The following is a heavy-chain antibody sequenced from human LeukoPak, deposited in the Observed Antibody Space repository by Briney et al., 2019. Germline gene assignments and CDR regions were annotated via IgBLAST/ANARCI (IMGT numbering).Heavy chain of an antibody. D-gene: IGHD3-10*01. V-gene: IGHV3-7*01. CDR1: GFTFSSYW. J-gene: IGHJ4*02. CDR2: IKQEGSEK. CDR3: ARITMVRGVTSLDY. Sequence: PGGSLRLSCAASGFTFSSYWMSWVRQAPGKGLEWVVNIKQEGSEKYYVDSVKGRFTISRDNAKNSLYLQMNSLRAEDTAVYYCARITMVRGVTSLDYWGQGTLVTVSS.